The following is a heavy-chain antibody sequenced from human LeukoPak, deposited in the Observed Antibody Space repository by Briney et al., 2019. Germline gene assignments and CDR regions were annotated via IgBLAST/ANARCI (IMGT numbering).Heavy chain of an antibody. CDR1: GGTFSSYA. CDR2: VIPIFGTA. Sequence: SVKVSCKASGGTFSSYAISWVRHPPRPGHDLMGGVIPIFGTANYAQKFQGRVTITTDESTSTAYMELSSLRSEDTAVYYCARDSSKGWVERLGYYYYMDVWGKGTTVTVSS. V-gene: IGHV1-69*05. D-gene: IGHD1-1*01. CDR3: ARDSSKGWVERLGYYYYMDV. J-gene: IGHJ6*03.